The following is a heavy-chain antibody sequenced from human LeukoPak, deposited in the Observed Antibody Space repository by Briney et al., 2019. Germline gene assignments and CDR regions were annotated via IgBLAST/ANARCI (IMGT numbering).Heavy chain of an antibody. CDR3: ATLGYCSSTSCYTGYNWFDP. D-gene: IGHD2-2*02. V-gene: IGHV1-24*01. J-gene: IGHJ5*02. CDR2: FDPEDGET. Sequence: ASVKVSCKVSGYTLTELSMHWVRQAPGKGLEWMGGFDPEDGETIYAQKFQGRVTMTEDTSTDTAYMELSSLRSEDTAVYYCATLGYCSSTSCYTGYNWFDPWGQGTLVTVSS. CDR1: GYTLTELS.